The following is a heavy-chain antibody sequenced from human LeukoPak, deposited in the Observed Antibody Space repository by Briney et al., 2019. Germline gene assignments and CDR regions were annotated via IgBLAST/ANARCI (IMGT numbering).Heavy chain of an antibody. Sequence: GGSLRLSCAASGLTSGIYTMSWVRQAPGKGLEWVSAFSGGGDSFYADSVRGRFSISADRSRNILYLQMNSLRVEDTAVYYCGKEVERHFDLRYWGQGTPVTVSS. J-gene: IGHJ4*02. D-gene: IGHD2-15*01. CDR1: GLTSGIYT. CDR3: GKEVERHFDLRY. CDR2: FSGGGDS. V-gene: IGHV3-23*01.